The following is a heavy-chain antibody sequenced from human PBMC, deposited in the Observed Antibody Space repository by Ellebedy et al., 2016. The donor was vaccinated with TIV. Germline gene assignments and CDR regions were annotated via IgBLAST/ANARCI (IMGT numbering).Heavy chain of an antibody. CDR3: ASGGSSTSLNDY. V-gene: IGHV3-21*01. D-gene: IGHD2-2*01. Sequence: GGSLRLXCAASGFTFSSYSMNWVRQAPGKGLEWVSSISSSSSYIYYADSVKGRFTISRDNAKNSLYLQMNSLRAEDTAVYYCASGGSSTSLNDYWGQGTLVTVSS. J-gene: IGHJ4*02. CDR1: GFTFSSYS. CDR2: ISSSSSYI.